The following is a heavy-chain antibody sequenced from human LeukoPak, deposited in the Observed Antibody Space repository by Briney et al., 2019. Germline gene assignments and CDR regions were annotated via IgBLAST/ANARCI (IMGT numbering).Heavy chain of an antibody. CDR3: AQIPFRSGDYHFDY. J-gene: IGHJ4*02. D-gene: IGHD3-3*01. V-gene: IGHV1-18*01. Sequence: ASVKVSCKASGYTFTSYGISWVRQAPGQGLEWMGWISAYNGNTNYAQKLQGRVTMTTDTSTSTAYMELRSLRSDDTALYYCAQIPFRSGDYHFDYWGQGTLVTVSS. CDR1: GYTFTSYG. CDR2: ISAYNGNT.